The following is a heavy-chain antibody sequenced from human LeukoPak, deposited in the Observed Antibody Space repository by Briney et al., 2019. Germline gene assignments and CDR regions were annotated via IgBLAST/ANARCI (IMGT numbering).Heavy chain of an antibody. CDR2: IYPKSGGT. CDR3: ARVSTSGYRDWLDP. V-gene: IGHV1-2*02. J-gene: IGHJ5*02. D-gene: IGHD3-9*01. CDR1: GYTFADYY. Sequence: ASVKVPCKASGYTFADYYIHWVRQAPGQGLEWMGWIYPKSGGTNSAQKFQGRVTMTRDTSISTAYMELSRLKFDDTAVYYCARVSTSGYRDWLDPWGQGTLVTVSS.